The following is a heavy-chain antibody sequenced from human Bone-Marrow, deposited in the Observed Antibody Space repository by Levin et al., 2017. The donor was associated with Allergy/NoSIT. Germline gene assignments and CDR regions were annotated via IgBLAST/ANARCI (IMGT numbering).Heavy chain of an antibody. V-gene: IGHV1-18*01. CDR3: ARERANVVAEATATTGFYHYYLDV. D-gene: IGHD1-1*01. J-gene: IGHJ6*03. Sequence: ASVKVSCKTSGDTLNPYGLSWVRQAPGQGLEWMGWISGKIGHTNYAQKFQGRVTMTIDTSTRTAYMELRSLRSDDTAVYYCARERANVVAEATATTGFYHYYLDVWGNGTTVTVSS. CDR1: GDTLNPYG. CDR2: ISGKIGHT.